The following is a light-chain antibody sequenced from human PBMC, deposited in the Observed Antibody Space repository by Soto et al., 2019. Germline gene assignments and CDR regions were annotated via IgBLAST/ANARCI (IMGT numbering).Light chain of an antibody. V-gene: IGKV3-15*01. CDR1: QSVSSY. CDR2: GAS. J-gene: IGKJ1*01. CDR3: QRYSDWPPWT. Sequence: EIVLTQSPATLSLSPGERATLSCRASQSVSSYLAWYQQKPGQPPRLLKYGASIRATGIPARFSGSGSGTEFTLTISSLQSEDFAVYYCQRYSDWPPWTFGQGTKVDIK.